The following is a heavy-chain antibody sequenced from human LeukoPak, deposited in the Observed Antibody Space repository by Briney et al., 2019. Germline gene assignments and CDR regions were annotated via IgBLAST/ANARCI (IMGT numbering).Heavy chain of an antibody. CDR3: AKDDSNYFMGPTPLDY. CDR2: ISGSGGST. Sequence: PGGSLRLSCAASGFTFSDYYMSWVRQAPGKGLEWVSAISGSGGSTYYADSVKGRFTISRDNSKDTLYLQMNSLRAEDTAVYYCAKDDSNYFMGPTPLDYWGQGTLVTVSS. J-gene: IGHJ4*02. D-gene: IGHD4-11*01. CDR1: GFTFSDYY. V-gene: IGHV3-23*01.